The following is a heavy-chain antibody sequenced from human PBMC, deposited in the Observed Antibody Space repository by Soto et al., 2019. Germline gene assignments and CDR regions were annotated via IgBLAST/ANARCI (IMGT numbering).Heavy chain of an antibody. V-gene: IGHV1-2*02. CDR3: ASIDIVVVVAATHRRAFDI. Sequence: GASVKVSCKASGYTFTGYYMHWVRQAPGQGLEWMGWINPNSGGTNYAQKFQGRVTMTRDTSISTAYMELSRLRSDDTAVYYCASIDIVVVVAATHRRAFDIWGQGTMVT. CDR2: INPNSGGT. J-gene: IGHJ3*02. D-gene: IGHD2-15*01. CDR1: GYTFTGYY.